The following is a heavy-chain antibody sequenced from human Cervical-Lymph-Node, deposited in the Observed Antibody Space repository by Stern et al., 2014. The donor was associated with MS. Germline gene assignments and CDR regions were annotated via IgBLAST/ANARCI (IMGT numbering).Heavy chain of an antibody. D-gene: IGHD4-11*01. J-gene: IGHJ2*01. CDR3: ARGVTAVTNYVPNWCFDL. Sequence: QVQLQESGPGLVKPSETLSLTCTVSGGSITNRDYWGWIRQSPGKGLEWIGSVYYSGITYYRPSLKSRATISIDTSRNQFFLGLTSVTATDTAVYFCARGVTAVTNYVPNWCFDLWGRGTLVTVSS. CDR1: GGSITNRDY. V-gene: IGHV4-39*02. CDR2: VYYSGIT.